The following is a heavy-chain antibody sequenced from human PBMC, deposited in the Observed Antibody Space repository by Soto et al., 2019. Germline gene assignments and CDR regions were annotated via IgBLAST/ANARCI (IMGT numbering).Heavy chain of an antibody. CDR2: IWYDGSNK. J-gene: IGHJ4*02. Sequence: QVQLVESGGGVVQPGRSLRLSCAASGFTFSSYGMHWVRQAPGKGLEWVAVIWYDGSNKYYADSVKGRFTISRDNSKNTLYLQMTSLRAEDTAVYYCARMQGTAGSPFDYWGQGTLVTVSS. CDR1: GFTFSSYG. V-gene: IGHV3-33*01. D-gene: IGHD6-13*01. CDR3: ARMQGTAGSPFDY.